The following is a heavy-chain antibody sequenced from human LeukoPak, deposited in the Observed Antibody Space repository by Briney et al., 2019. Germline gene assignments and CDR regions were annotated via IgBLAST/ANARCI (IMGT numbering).Heavy chain of an antibody. CDR3: AREGGEIVVVTTLGTNYYYYMDV. Sequence: SVKVSYKPSGRTFSSYAIIWVRQSPRQRLEWMGGIIPIFGTENYAQKFQGRVTITADESTSTAYMELSSLRSEETAVYYCAREGGEIVVVTTLGTNYYYYMDVWGKGTTVTISS. J-gene: IGHJ6*03. CDR1: GRTFSSYA. CDR2: IIPIFGTE. V-gene: IGHV1-69*13. D-gene: IGHD3-22*01.